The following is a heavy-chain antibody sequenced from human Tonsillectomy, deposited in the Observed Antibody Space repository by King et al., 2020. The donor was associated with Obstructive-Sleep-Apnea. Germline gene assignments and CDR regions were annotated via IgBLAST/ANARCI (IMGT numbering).Heavy chain of an antibody. J-gene: IGHJ6*02. CDR2: IYHSGST. V-gene: IGHV4-38-2*02. CDR3: ARILYGGNPLDGYYYGMDV. CDR1: GYSISSGYY. Sequence: QLQLQESGPGLVKPSETLSLTCTVSGYSISSGYYWGWIRQPPGKGLEWIGSIYHSGSTYYNPSLKSRVTISVDTSTNPFSLKLSSVTAADTAVYYCARILYGGNPLDGYYYGMDVWGQGTTVTVSS. D-gene: IGHD4-23*01.